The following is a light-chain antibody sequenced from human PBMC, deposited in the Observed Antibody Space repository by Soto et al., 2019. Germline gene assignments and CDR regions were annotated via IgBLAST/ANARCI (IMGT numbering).Light chain of an antibody. CDR1: QRASRQY. CDR2: GVS. V-gene: IGKV3-20*01. CDR3: QDFDSPQWT. J-gene: IGKJ1*01. Sequence: VLTRSPDTLSWSPGERATLCSRASQRASRQYLSWYQQRPDQPPRLLIYGVSMRADGIPDRFSGSGAGSEFTLTINRLEPEDFAVYYCQDFDSPQWTFGQGTKVDIK.